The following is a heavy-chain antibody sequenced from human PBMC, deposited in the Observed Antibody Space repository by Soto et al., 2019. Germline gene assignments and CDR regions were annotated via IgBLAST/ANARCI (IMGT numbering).Heavy chain of an antibody. CDR3: ARSNSPHYSNYHSFDY. V-gene: IGHV3-33*01. J-gene: IGHJ4*02. D-gene: IGHD4-4*01. Sequence: GGSLRLSCAASGFTFSSYGMHWVRQAPGKGLEWVAVIWYDGSNKYYADSVKGRFTISRDNSKNTLYLQMNSLRAEDTAVYYCARSNSPHYSNYHSFDYWGQGTLVPVSS. CDR2: IWYDGSNK. CDR1: GFTFSSYG.